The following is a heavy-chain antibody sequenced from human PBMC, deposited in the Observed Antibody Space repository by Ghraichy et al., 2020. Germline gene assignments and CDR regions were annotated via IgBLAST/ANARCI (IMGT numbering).Heavy chain of an antibody. CDR3: ARETAMAPSFDY. CDR1: GGSVSSGSYY. V-gene: IGHV4-61*01. J-gene: IGHJ4*02. D-gene: IGHD5-18*01. CDR2: IYYSGST. Sequence: SETLSLTCTVSGGSVSSGSYYWSWIRQPPGKGLEWIGYIYYSGSTNYNPSLKSRVTISVDTSKNQFSLKLSSVTAADTAVYYCARETAMAPSFDYWGQGTLVTVSS.